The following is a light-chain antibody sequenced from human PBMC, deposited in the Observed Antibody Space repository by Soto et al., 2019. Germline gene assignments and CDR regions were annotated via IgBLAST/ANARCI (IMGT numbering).Light chain of an antibody. CDR3: LQDYNYPRT. V-gene: IGKV1-6*01. CDR1: QGISSN. J-gene: IGKJ1*01. Sequence: ALQLTQSPSSLSASVGDRVTITCRASQGISSNLAWYQQEPGRAPKLLIFGASTLQSGVPSRFSGSGSGTDFTLTISSLQPEDFATYYCLQDYNYPRTFGQGTKVDI. CDR2: GAS.